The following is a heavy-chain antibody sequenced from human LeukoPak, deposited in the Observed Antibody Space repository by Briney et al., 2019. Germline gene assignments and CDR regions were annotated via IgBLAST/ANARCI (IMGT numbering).Heavy chain of an antibody. CDR2: ISWNSGSI. Sequence: PGGSLRLSCAASGFTFDDYAMHWVRQAPGKGLEWVSGISWNSGSIGYADSVKGRFTISRDNSKNTLYLQMNSLRAEDTAVYYCAKDLREILWGQGTLVTVSS. CDR1: GFTFDDYA. V-gene: IGHV3-9*01. J-gene: IGHJ4*02. CDR3: AKDLREIL. D-gene: IGHD3-16*01.